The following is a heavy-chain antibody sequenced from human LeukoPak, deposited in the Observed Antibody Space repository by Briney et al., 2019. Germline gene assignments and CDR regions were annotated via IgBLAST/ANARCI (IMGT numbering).Heavy chain of an antibody. CDR3: AKDYGDYLGPDY. Sequence: GGSLRLSCAASGFTFDDYTMHWVRHAPGKGLEWVSLISWDGGSTYYADSVKGRFTISRDNSKNSLYLQMNSLRTEDTALYYCAKDYGDYLGPDYWGQGTLVTVSS. CDR2: ISWDGGST. D-gene: IGHD4-17*01. CDR1: GFTFDDYT. V-gene: IGHV3-43*01. J-gene: IGHJ4*02.